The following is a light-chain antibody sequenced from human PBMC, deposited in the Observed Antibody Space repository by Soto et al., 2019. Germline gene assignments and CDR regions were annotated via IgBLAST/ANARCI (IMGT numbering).Light chain of an antibody. J-gene: IGKJ2*01. V-gene: IGKV3-15*01. CDR2: GAS. CDR1: QSVSSN. CDR3: QQYNNWPHT. Sequence: EIVMTQSPATLSVSPGERATLSCRASQSVSSNLAWYQQKPGQAPRLLIYGASTRATGIPARFSGSGSGTEFTLPISRLQAEDFASYYCQQYNNWPHTFGQGTKLEIK.